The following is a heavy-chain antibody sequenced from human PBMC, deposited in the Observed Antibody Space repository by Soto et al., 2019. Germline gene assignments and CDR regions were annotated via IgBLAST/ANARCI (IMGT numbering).Heavy chain of an antibody. V-gene: IGHV4-59*08. J-gene: IGHJ5*02. CDR1: GGSLGPNY. CDR2: IYYGGTT. Sequence: SETLSLTCTVSGGSLGPNYWSWIRQPPGKGLEWIGYIYYGGTTTNNPSLNSRVAISIDTSKNQFSLTLSSVTAADTAVYYCARLGGYYQSLDLWGQGILVTGSS. D-gene: IGHD3-22*01. CDR3: ARLGGYYQSLDL.